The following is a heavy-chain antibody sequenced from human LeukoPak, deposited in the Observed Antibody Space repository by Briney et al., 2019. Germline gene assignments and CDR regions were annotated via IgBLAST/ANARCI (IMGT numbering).Heavy chain of an antibody. CDR1: GFSFDTHS. D-gene: IGHD3-22*01. CDR2: ISSSGSTI. V-gene: IGHV3-48*04. CDR3: AREEDYDGSGSYGPFDY. Sequence: GGSLRLSCAASGFSFDTHSMNWVRQAPGKGLEWVSYISSSGSTIYYADSVKGRFTISRDNAKNSLYLQMNSLRAEDTAVYYCAREEDYDGSGSYGPFDYWGQGTLVTVSS. J-gene: IGHJ4*02.